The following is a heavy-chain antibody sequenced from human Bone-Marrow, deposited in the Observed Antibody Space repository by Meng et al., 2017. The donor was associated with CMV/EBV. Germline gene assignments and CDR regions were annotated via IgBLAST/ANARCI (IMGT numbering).Heavy chain of an antibody. Sequence: LRLSCTVSGYSISSGYYWGWIRQPPGKGLEWIGSIYHSGSTYYNPSLKSRVTISVDTSKNQLSLKLSSVTAADTAVYYCARRPRVPAARSNFDYWGQGTLVTVSS. CDR1: GYSISSGYY. J-gene: IGHJ4*02. CDR3: ARRPRVPAARSNFDY. D-gene: IGHD2-2*01. CDR2: IYHSGST. V-gene: IGHV4-38-2*02.